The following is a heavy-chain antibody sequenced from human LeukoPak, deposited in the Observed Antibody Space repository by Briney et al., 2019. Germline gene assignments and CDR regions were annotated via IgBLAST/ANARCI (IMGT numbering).Heavy chain of an antibody. Sequence: GESLKISRQGSGYSFSNYWIGWVRQMPGNGLEWMGLIYPGDSDTRYSPSFEGQVTISADKSISTAYLQWSSLKAWDTAMYYCARQGPLTGDDFDIWGQGTMFTVSS. CDR3: ARQGPLTGDDFDI. CDR1: GYSFSNYW. J-gene: IGHJ3*02. V-gene: IGHV5-51*01. D-gene: IGHD7-27*01. CDR2: IYPGDSDT.